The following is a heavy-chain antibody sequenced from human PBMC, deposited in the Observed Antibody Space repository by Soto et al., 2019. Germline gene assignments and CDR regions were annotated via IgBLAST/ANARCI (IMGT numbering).Heavy chain of an antibody. V-gene: IGHV4-39*01. CDR3: ARGLLVRWRYYFDY. CDR1: GGSISSSSYY. D-gene: IGHD1-26*01. Sequence: SETLSLTCTVSGGSISSSSYYWGWIRQPPGKGLEWIGSIYYSGSTYYNPSLKSRVTISVDTSKNQFSLKLSSVTAADTAVYYCARGLLVRWRYYFDYWGQGTLVTVS. CDR2: IYYSGST. J-gene: IGHJ4*02.